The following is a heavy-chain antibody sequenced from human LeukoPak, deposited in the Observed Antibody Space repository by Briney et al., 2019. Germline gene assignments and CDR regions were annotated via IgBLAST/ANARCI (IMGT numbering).Heavy chain of an antibody. CDR3: ARDKGFTYYYDSSGYKSDYFGY. CDR1: GYTFTSYV. V-gene: IGHV1-18*01. CDR2: ISAYNGNT. D-gene: IGHD3-22*01. J-gene: IGHJ4*02. Sequence: GASVKVSCKASGYTFTSYVISWVRQAPGQGLEWMGWISAYNGNTNYAQKLQGRVTMTTDTSKSTAYMELSSLRSYDTAVYYCARDKGFTYYYDSSGYKSDYFGYWGQGTLVTVSS.